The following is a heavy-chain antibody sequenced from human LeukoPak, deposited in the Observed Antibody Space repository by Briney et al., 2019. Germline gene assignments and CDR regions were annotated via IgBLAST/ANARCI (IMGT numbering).Heavy chain of an antibody. CDR1: GDSVSSHY. CDR2: VYYTGTS. J-gene: IGHJ4*02. V-gene: IGHV4-59*02. Sequence: RSETLSLTCTVSGDSVSSHYWSWIRQPPGKGLEGIAYVYYTGTSNYNPSLKSRVTISIDTSKNQFSLKLISVTAADTAVYYCARYSNHVDYFDSWGQGTLVTVSS. CDR3: ARYSNHVDYFDS. D-gene: IGHD4-11*01.